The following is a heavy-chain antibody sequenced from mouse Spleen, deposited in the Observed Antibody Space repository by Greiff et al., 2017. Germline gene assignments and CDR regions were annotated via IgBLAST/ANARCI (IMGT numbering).Heavy chain of an antibody. CDR2: ISTYYGNT. CDR3: ARSGDYDVDYYAMDY. CDR1: SYTFTDYA. V-gene: IGHV1-67*01. D-gene: IGHD2-4*01. Sequence: LVESGPELVRPGVSVKISCKGSSYTFTDYAMHWVKQSHAKSLEWIGVISTYYGNTNYNQKFKGKATMTVDKSSSTAYMELARLTSEDSAVYYCARSGDYDVDYYAMDYWGQGTSVTVSS. J-gene: IGHJ4*01.